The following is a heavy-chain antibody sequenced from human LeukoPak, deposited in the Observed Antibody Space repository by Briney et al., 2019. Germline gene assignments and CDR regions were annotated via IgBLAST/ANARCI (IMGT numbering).Heavy chain of an antibody. V-gene: IGHV4-39*07. CDR1: GGSISSSSYY. J-gene: IGHJ4*02. CDR2: INHSGST. D-gene: IGHD2-15*01. Sequence: PSETLSLTCTVSGGSISSSSYYWGWIRQPPGKGLEWIGEINHSGSTNYNPSLKSRVTISVDTPKNQVSLKLSSVTAADTAVYYCARVAQCSGGSCYSAFDYWGQGTLVTVSS. CDR3: ARVAQCSGGSCYSAFDY.